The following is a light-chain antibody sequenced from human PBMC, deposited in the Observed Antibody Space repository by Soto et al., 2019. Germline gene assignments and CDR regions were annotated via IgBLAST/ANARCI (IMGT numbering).Light chain of an antibody. CDR3: QSYDSSLSAYV. V-gene: IGLV1-40*01. Sequence: QAVVTQPPSVSGAPGQRVTISCTGSSSNIGATYDVNWYQQVPGTAPKLLIYGNSNRPSGVPDRFSGSKSGTSASLAITGLQAEDEADYYCQSYDSSLSAYVFGTGTKLTVL. CDR1: SSNIGATYD. J-gene: IGLJ1*01. CDR2: GNS.